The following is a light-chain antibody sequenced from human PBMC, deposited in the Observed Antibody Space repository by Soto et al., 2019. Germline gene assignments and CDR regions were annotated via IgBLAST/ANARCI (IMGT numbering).Light chain of an antibody. CDR2: DAS. CDR1: QSVNRY. CDR3: QQRSNWPPYT. J-gene: IGKJ2*01. V-gene: IGKV3-11*01. Sequence: EIVLTQSPATLSLSPGERATLSCRASQSVNRYLAWYQQRPGQAPRLLIYDASNRATGIPARFSGGGSGTDFPLTISSLEPEDFAIYCCQQRSNWPPYTFGQGTKLEIK.